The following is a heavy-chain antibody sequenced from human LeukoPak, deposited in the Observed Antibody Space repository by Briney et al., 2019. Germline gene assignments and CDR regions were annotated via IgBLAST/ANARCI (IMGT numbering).Heavy chain of an antibody. D-gene: IGHD3-10*01. Sequence: GGSLRLSCVASGFTFSRYWIHWVRHAPGKGLVWVSSISSDGSSTSYADSVKGRFTISRDNAKNTLSLQMNSLRAEDTAVYYCARDHGGYYFDYWGQGILVTVSS. J-gene: IGHJ4*02. V-gene: IGHV3-74*01. CDR3: ARDHGGYYFDY. CDR2: ISSDGSST. CDR1: GFTFSRYW.